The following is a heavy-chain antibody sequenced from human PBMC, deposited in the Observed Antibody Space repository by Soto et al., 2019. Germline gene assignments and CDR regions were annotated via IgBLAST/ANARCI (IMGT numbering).Heavy chain of an antibody. CDR2: IYYSGST. CDR3: PSLLYDSSGYRPG. D-gene: IGHD3-22*01. Sequence: SETLSLTCTVSGGSISSSSYYWGWIRQPPGKGLEGIGSIYYSGSTYYNPSLKSRVTISVDTSKNQGSLKLSSVTAADTAVYYCPSLLYDSSGYRPGWGQGTLVTVSS. J-gene: IGHJ4*02. CDR1: GGSISSSSYY. V-gene: IGHV4-39*01.